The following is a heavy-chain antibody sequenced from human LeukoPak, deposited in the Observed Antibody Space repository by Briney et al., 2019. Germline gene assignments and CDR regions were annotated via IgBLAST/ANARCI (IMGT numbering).Heavy chain of an antibody. CDR1: GFIFSDFY. CDR2: IYYSGST. D-gene: IGHD4-17*01. V-gene: IGHV4-31*02. CDR3: ATWFGDYGDYYYAFDY. J-gene: IGHJ4*02. Sequence: LRLSCTASGFIFSDFYMMWIRQHPGKGLEWIGYIYYSGSTYYNPSLKSRVTISVDTSKNQFSLKLSSVTAADTAVYYCATWFGDYGDYYYAFDYWGQGTLVTVSS.